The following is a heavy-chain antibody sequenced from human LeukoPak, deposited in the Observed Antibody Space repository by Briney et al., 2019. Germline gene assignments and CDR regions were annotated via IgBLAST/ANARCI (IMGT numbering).Heavy chain of an antibody. V-gene: IGHV1-69*06. CDR1: GGTFSSYA. CDR3: ARETRWFTHDY. CDR2: IIPIFGTA. J-gene: IGHJ4*02. Sequence: VASVKVSCKASGGTFSSYAISWVRQAPGQGLEWMGGIIPIFGTANYAQKFQGRVTITADKSTSTAYMELSSLRSDDTAVYYCARETRWFTHDYWGQGTLVTVSS. D-gene: IGHD3-10*01.